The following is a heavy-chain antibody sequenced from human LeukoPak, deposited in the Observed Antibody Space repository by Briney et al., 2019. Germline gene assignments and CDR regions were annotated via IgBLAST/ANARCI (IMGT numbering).Heavy chain of an antibody. Sequence: SETLSLTCAVSGASISSGAYSWSWVRQPPGKGLEWIGYIYHSGSTYYNPSLKSRVTISVDRSKNQFSLKLSSVTAADTAVYYCARAVGYCSGGSCIHFDYWGQGTLVTVSS. J-gene: IGHJ4*02. V-gene: IGHV4-30-2*01. CDR1: GASISSGAYS. D-gene: IGHD2-15*01. CDR3: ARAVGYCSGGSCIHFDY. CDR2: IYHSGST.